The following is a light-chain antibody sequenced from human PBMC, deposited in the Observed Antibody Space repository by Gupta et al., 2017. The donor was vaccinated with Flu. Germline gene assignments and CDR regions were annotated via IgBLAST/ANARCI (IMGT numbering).Light chain of an antibody. CDR1: SGLVSTSHH. J-gene: IGLJ3*02. V-gene: IGLV8-61*01. Sequence: QTVVTQEPSFSVSPGRTVTITCVLKSGLVSTSHHPSWYRQTPGQAPRTLIYGTHIRSSGVPDRFSGSILGDRAALTITGAQADDECFYYCVVYLGSGVWVFGGGTKVTVL. CDR3: VVYLGSGVWV. CDR2: GTH.